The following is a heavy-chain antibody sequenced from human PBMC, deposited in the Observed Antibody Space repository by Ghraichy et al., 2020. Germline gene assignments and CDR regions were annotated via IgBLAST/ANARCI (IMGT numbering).Heavy chain of an antibody. CDR3: AKARTPSGSYYFYS. CDR2: ISPDGGGT. Sequence: GGSLRLSCSATGLAFSSYSFHWVRQAPGKGLDYVAAISPDGGGTHYGDSVNGRFTISRDNSKNTVYLQMSSLRAEDTALYHCAKARTPSGSYYFYSWGHGTFGPVSS. CDR1: GLAFSSYS. V-gene: IGHV3-64D*06. J-gene: IGHJ4*01. D-gene: IGHD1-26*01.